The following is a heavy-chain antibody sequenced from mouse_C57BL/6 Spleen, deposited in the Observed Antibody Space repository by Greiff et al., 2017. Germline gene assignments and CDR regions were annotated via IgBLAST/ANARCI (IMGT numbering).Heavy chain of an antibody. D-gene: IGHD1-1*01. J-gene: IGHJ1*03. CDR2: IDPETGGT. CDR1: GYTFTDYE. V-gene: IGHV1-15*01. CDR3: ARRLPPGSRYDWYFDV. Sequence: QVQLQQSGAELVRPGASVTLSCKASGYTFTDYEMHWVKQTPVHGLEWIGAIDPETGGTAYNQKFKGKAILTADKSSSTAYMELRSLTSEDSAVYYCARRLPPGSRYDWYFDVWGTGTTVTVSS.